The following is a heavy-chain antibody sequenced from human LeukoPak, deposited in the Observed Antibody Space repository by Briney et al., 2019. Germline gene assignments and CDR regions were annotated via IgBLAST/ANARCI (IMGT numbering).Heavy chain of an antibody. CDR1: GYRFTSYW. Sequence: GESLKISCKGSGYRFTSYWIGWVRQMPGKGLEWMGIIYPGDSDTRYGPSFQGQVTISADKSISTAYLQWSSLKASDTAMYYCARPANPVTTGIFDYWGQGTLVTVSS. V-gene: IGHV5-51*01. CDR2: IYPGDSDT. D-gene: IGHD4-17*01. J-gene: IGHJ4*02. CDR3: ARPANPVTTGIFDY.